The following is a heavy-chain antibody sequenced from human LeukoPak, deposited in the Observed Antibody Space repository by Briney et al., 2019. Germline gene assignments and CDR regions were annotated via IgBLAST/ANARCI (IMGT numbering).Heavy chain of an antibody. D-gene: IGHD6-13*01. Sequence: SETLSLTCTVSGGSISSGGYYWSWIRQHPEKGLEWIGYIYYSGSTYYNPSLKSRVTISVDTSKNQFSLKLSSVTAADTAVYYCARETNLIYSSSWFDYWGQGTLVTVSS. CDR2: IYYSGST. CDR3: ARETNLIYSSSWFDY. V-gene: IGHV4-31*03. CDR1: GGSISSGGYY. J-gene: IGHJ4*02.